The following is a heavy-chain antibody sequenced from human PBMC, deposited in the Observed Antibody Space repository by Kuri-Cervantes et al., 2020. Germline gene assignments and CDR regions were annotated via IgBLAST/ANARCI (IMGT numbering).Heavy chain of an antibody. D-gene: IGHD3-10*01. CDR1: GYSFTRYW. Sequence: KVSCKGSGYSFTRYWIGWVRQMPGKGLEWMGIIYPGDSDTRYSPYFQVKVTISANKTISTAYPQWHSLRTTDTAMYYCARRTIGSGSQNWFDPWGQGTLVTVSS. CDR3: ARRTIGSGSQNWFDP. J-gene: IGHJ5*02. CDR2: IYPGDSDT. V-gene: IGHV5-51*01.